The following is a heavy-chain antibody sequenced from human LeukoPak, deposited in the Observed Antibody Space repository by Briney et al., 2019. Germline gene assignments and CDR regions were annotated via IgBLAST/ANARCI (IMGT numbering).Heavy chain of an antibody. V-gene: IGHV1-2*02. CDR1: GYTFTGYY. CDR3: ARVPAGTLVPLATNWFDP. Sequence: GASVKVSCKASGYTFTGYYMHWVRQAPGQGLEWMGWINPNSGGTNYAQKFQGRVTMTRDTSISTAYMELSRLRSGDTAVYYCARVPAGTLVPLATNWFDPWGQGTLVTVSS. D-gene: IGHD3-3*02. CDR2: INPNSGGT. J-gene: IGHJ5*02.